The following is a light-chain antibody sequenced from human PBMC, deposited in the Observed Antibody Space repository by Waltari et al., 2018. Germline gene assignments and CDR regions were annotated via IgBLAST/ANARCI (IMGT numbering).Light chain of an antibody. J-gene: IGLJ2*01. CDR2: DKD. CDR3: HSRDASGVGGS. CDR1: RPRSYY. Sequence: SSELTQDPAVSVAMGQTVRITCQGDRPRSYYAIWYQQRPGQAPILVIYDKDNRPSGVPDRFSGSSSHNTASLTITGAQAEDEASYYCHSRDASGVGGSFGGGTKLTVL. V-gene: IGLV3-19*01.